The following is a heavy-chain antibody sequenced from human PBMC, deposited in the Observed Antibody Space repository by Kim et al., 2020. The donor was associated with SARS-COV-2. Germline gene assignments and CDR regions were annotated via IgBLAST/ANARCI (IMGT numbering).Heavy chain of an antibody. CDR2: IYYSGST. J-gene: IGHJ6*02. Sequence: SETLSLTCTVSGGSISSGGYYWSWIRQHPGKGLEWIGYIYYSGSTYYNPSLKSRVTISVDTSKNQFSLKLSSVTAADTAVYYCARDVFYGSGSGYYGMDVWGQGTTVTVSS. V-gene: IGHV4-31*03. CDR3: ARDVFYGSGSGYYGMDV. D-gene: IGHD3-10*01. CDR1: GGSISSGGYY.